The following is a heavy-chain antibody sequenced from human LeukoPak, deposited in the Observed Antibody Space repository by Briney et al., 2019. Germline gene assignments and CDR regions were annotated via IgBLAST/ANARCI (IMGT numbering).Heavy chain of an antibody. Sequence: SETLSLTCAVYGGSSSGYYWSWIRQPPGKGLEWIGEINHSGSTNYNPSLKSRVTISVDTSKNQFSLKLSSVTAADTAVYYCARGYTARDYWGQGTLVTVSS. CDR1: GGSSSGYY. V-gene: IGHV4-34*01. D-gene: IGHD2-2*02. J-gene: IGHJ4*02. CDR3: ARGYTARDY. CDR2: INHSGST.